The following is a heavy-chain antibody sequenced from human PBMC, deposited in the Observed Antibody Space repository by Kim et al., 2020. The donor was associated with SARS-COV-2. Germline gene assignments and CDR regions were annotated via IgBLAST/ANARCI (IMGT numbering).Heavy chain of an antibody. J-gene: IGHJ6*02. CDR1: GFTFSSYG. D-gene: IGHD4-17*01. CDR2: IWYDGSNK. V-gene: IGHV3-33*01. Sequence: GGSLRLSCAASGFTFSSYGMHWVRQAPGKGLEWVAVIWYDGSNKYYADSVKGRFTISRDNSKNTLYLQMNSLRAEDTAVYYCARDDPYGVIYYYYGMDVWGQGTTVTVSS. CDR3: ARDDPYGVIYYYYGMDV.